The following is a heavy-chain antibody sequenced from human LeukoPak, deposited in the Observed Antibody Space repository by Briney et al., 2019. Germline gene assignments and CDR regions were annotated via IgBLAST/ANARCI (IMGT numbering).Heavy chain of an antibody. CDR3: ARDAAGGPAAMSSGKDY. V-gene: IGHV3-33*01. D-gene: IGHD2-2*01. Sequence: PGGSLRLSCAASGFTFSSYGMHWVRQAPGKGLEWVAVIWYDGSNKYYADSVKGRFTISRDNSKNTLYLQMNSLRAEDTAVYYCARDAAGGPAAMSSGKDYWGQGTLVTVSS. J-gene: IGHJ4*02. CDR2: IWYDGSNK. CDR1: GFTFSSYG.